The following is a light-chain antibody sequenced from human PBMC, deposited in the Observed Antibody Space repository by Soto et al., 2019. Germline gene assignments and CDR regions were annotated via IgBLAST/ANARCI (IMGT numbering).Light chain of an antibody. CDR2: GVN. CDR1: NSDIGSYNF. J-gene: IGLJ1*01. Sequence: QSVLTQPASVSGSPGQSITISCTGTNSDIGSYNFVSWYQQHPGRAPKLIISGVNVRPSGVSNRFSGSKSGNTASLTISGLQPEDEADFYCSSYSSTNSPYVFGGGTKVTVL. V-gene: IGLV2-14*01. CDR3: SSYSSTNSPYV.